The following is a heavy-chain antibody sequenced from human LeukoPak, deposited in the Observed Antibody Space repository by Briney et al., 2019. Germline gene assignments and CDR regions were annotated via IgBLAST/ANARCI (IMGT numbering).Heavy chain of an antibody. Sequence: SETLSLTCTVYGGSISSYYWSWIRQPPGKGLEWIGYIYYSGSTNYNPSLKSRVTISVDTSKNQFSLKLSSVTAADTAVYYCAREGFLGDAFDIWGQGTMVTVSS. CDR1: GGSISSYY. V-gene: IGHV4-59*01. CDR3: AREGFLGDAFDI. J-gene: IGHJ3*02. CDR2: IYYSGST. D-gene: IGHD2/OR15-2a*01.